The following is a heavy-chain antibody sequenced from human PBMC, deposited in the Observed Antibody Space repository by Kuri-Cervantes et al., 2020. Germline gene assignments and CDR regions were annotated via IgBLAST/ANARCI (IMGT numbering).Heavy chain of an antibody. CDR1: GFTFSRYA. V-gene: IGHV3-30-3*01. J-gene: IGHJ5*02. Sequence: GESLKISCAASGFTFSRYAMHWVRQAPGKGLEWVAVISYDGINKYYSDSVKGRFTISRDKSKNTLYLQMNSLRAEDTAVYYCAREDSRSWYSRNWFDPWGQGTLVTVSS. CDR2: ISYDGINK. CDR3: AREDSRSWYSRNWFDP. D-gene: IGHD6-13*01.